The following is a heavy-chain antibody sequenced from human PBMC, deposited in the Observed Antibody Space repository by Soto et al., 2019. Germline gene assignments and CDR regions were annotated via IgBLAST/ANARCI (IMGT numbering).Heavy chain of an antibody. J-gene: IGHJ4*02. CDR3: AKGIVVVPAAIIGGSDYFDY. Sequence: GGSLRLSCAASGFTFSSYAMSWVRQAPGKGLEWVSAISGSGGSTYYADSVKGRFTISRDNSKNTLYLQMNSLRAEDTAVYYCAKGIVVVPAAIIGGSDYFDYWGQGTLVTVSS. D-gene: IGHD2-2*01. CDR1: GFTFSSYA. V-gene: IGHV3-23*01. CDR2: ISGSGGST.